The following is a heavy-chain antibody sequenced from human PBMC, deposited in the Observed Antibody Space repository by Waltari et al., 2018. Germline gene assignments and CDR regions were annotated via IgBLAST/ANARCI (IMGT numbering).Heavy chain of an antibody. CDR1: GFPFSSYT. CDR3: ARGYYYGSGRSYFDF. CDR2: ISSNGGNT. V-gene: IGHV3-64*01. J-gene: IGHJ4*02. Sequence: EVQLVESGGGLVQPGGSLRLSCAASGFPFSSYTMHWVRQAPGKGLEYVSTISSNGGNTYYANSVKGRFTISRDNSKNTLYLQMGSLRAEDMAVYYCARGYYYGSGRSYFDFWGQGTLVTVSS. D-gene: IGHD3-10*01.